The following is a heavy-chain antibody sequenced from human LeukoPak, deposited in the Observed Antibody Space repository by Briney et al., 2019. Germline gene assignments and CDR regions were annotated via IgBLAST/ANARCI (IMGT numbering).Heavy chain of an antibody. V-gene: IGHV1-2*02. CDR2: IIPNGGGT. CDR3: ARGKFGIFGVVIIGAFDI. Sequence: VASVKVSCKASGYTFTDYLIHWVRQAPGQGPEWMGWIIPNGGGTKYAQKFQDRVTMTRDTSINTAYMELSGLRPDDTAVYYCARGKFGIFGVVIIGAFDIWGQGTMVTVSS. J-gene: IGHJ3*02. CDR1: GYTFTDYL. D-gene: IGHD3-3*01.